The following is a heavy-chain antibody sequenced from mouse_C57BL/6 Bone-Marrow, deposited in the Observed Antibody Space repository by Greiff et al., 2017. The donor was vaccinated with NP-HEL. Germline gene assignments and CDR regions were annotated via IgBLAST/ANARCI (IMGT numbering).Heavy chain of an antibody. Sequence: EVQGVESGGGLVKPGGSLKLSCAASGFTFSDYGMHWVRQAPEKGLEWVAYISSGSSTIYYVDTVKGRFTISRDNAKNTLFLQMTSLRSEDTAMYYCARTYGNPFAYWGQGTLVTVSA. D-gene: IGHD2-1*01. CDR3: ARTYGNPFAY. J-gene: IGHJ3*01. CDR2: ISSGSSTI. V-gene: IGHV5-17*01. CDR1: GFTFSDYG.